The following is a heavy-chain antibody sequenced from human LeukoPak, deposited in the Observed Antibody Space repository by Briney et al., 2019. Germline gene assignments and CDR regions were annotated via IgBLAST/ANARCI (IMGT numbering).Heavy chain of an antibody. D-gene: IGHD3-10*01. V-gene: IGHV4-59*01. CDR3: AGGRYYYGSGSYSIWFDP. CDR2: IYYSGST. CDR1: GGSISDYY. Sequence: PSETLSLTCTVSGGSISDYYWSWIRQPPGKGLEWIGYIYYSGSTNYNPSLKSRVTISVDTSKNHFSLKLSSVTAADTAVYYCAGGRYYYGSGSYSIWFDPWGQGTLVTVSS. J-gene: IGHJ5*02.